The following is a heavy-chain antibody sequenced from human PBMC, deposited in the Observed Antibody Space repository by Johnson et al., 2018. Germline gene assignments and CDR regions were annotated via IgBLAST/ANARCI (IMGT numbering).Heavy chain of an antibody. CDR2: ISWNRITL. D-gene: IGHD5-24*01. Sequence: VRLVQSGGGLVQPGGSLRLSCIGSGFRFDEYVMHWVRQVPGKGMEWVSGISWNRITLGYGAPVKGRFTISRDNAKNSLYLQMDSMSSEDTAFYYCARGGKTDYNYNWFAPWGQGTLVTVSS. V-gene: IGHV3-9*01. CDR3: ARGGKTDYNYNWFAP. CDR1: GFRFDEYV. J-gene: IGHJ5*02.